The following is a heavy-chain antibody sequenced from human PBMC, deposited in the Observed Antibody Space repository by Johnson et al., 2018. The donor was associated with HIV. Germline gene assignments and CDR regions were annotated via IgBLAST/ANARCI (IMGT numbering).Heavy chain of an antibody. Sequence: VQLVESGGGVVQPGGSLRLSCAASGFTFSSYGMHWVRQAPGKGLEWVGRVKSKTDGGTTDYAAPVKGRFTISRDGSKNTLYLQMHSLKNEDTAIYYCTTGLYWNDAFDIWGQGTMVTVSS. D-gene: IGHD1-1*01. CDR2: VKSKTDGGTT. J-gene: IGHJ3*02. CDR1: GFTFSSYG. CDR3: TTGLYWNDAFDI. V-gene: IGHV3-15*01.